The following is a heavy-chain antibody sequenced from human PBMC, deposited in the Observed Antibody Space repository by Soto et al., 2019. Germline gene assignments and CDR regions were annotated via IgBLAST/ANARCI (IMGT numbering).Heavy chain of an antibody. D-gene: IGHD1-1*01. CDR2: SNSDGSTT. Sequence: EVPLVESGGGLVQPGGSLRLSCAASGFTLSSYWMHWVRQAPGKGLVWVSRSNSDGSTTSYADSVRGRFAISRDNAKNTLYLQMNSLRAEDTAVYYCARDLSASTRHFDVWGQGTMVTVSS. V-gene: IGHV3-74*01. J-gene: IGHJ3*01. CDR3: ARDLSASTRHFDV. CDR1: GFTLSSYW.